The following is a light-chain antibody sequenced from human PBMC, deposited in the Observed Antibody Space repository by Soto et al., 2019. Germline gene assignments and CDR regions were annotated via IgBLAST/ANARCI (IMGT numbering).Light chain of an antibody. CDR2: GAS. Sequence: EIVLTQSPATLSLSPGERATLSCRASQSLNSDLAWYQQKPGQAPRLLIYGASTRATGIPGRFSGSGSGTEFTLTISSLQSEDFAVYYCQQYNSWPLTFGGGTKVDIK. J-gene: IGKJ4*01. CDR3: QQYNSWPLT. V-gene: IGKV3-15*01. CDR1: QSLNSD.